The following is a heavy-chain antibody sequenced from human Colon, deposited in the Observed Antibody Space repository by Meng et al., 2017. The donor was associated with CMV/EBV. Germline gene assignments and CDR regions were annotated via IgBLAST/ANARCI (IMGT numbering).Heavy chain of an antibody. D-gene: IGHD2/OR15-2a*01. Sequence: GESLKISCVVSGVTFSDSVMSWVRQAPGKGLEWVAAISSRGDKREYADSVKGRFTISRDNFRNTVILQMSSMKVEETAVYYCARGQFLHYFDDWGRGTLVTVSS. V-gene: IGHV3-23*01. CDR3: ARGQFLHYFDD. CDR2: ISSRGDKR. J-gene: IGHJ4*02. CDR1: GVTFSDSV.